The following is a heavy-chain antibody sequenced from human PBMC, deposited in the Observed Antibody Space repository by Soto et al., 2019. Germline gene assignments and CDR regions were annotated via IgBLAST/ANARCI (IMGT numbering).Heavy chain of an antibody. Sequence: PGGSLRLSCAASGFTFTRYSMNWVRQAPGKGLEWVSSISSTTNYIYYGDSMKGRFTISRDNAKNSLYLEMNSLRAEDTAVYYCARESEDLTSNFDYWGQGALVTVSS. CDR1: GFTFTRYS. V-gene: IGHV3-21*06. J-gene: IGHJ4*02. CDR2: ISSTTNYI. CDR3: ARESEDLTSNFDY.